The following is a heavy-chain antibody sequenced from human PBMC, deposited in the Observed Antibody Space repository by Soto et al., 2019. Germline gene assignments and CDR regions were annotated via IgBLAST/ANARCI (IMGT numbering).Heavy chain of an antibody. CDR3: ARAYGSGRRYFDY. CDR1: GGSISSYY. V-gene: IGHV4-59*01. D-gene: IGHD3-10*01. CDR2: IYYSGST. J-gene: IGHJ4*02. Sequence: TLSLTCTVSGGSISSYYWSWIRQPPGKGLEWIGYIYYSGSTNYNPSLKSRVTISVDTSKNQFSLKLSSVTAADTAVYYCARAYGSGRRYFDYWGQGTLVTVSS.